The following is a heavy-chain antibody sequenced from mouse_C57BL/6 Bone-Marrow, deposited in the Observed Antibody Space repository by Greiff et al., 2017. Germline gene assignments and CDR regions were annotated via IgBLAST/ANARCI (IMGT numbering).Heavy chain of an antibody. CDR3: ARAIITTVEGY. CDR2: IHPNSGST. V-gene: IGHV1-64*01. J-gene: IGHJ2*01. Sequence: VQLQQSGAELVKPGASVKLSCKASGYTFTSYWMHWVKQRPGQGLEWIGMIHPNSGSTNYNEKFKSKATLTVDKSSSTAYMQLSSLTSEDSAVYYCARAIITTVEGYWGQGTTLTVSS. CDR1: GYTFTSYW. D-gene: IGHD1-1*01.